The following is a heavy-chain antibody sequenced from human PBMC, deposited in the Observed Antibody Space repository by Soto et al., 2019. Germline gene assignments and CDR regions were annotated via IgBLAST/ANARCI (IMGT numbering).Heavy chain of an antibody. J-gene: IGHJ4*02. CDR3: TRAGNYYDSSGTLDY. V-gene: IGHV3-49*05. D-gene: IGHD3-22*01. Sequence: EVQLVESGGGLVKPGRSLRLSCTASGFTFGDYAMSWFRQAPGKGLEGVGFIRSKAYGGTTEYAASVKGRFTISRDDSKSIAYLQMNSLKTEDTAVYYCTRAGNYYDSSGTLDYWGQGTLVTVSS. CDR1: GFTFGDYA. CDR2: IRSKAYGGTT.